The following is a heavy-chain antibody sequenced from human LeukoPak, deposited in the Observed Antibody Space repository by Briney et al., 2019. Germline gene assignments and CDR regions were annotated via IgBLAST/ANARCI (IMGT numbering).Heavy chain of an antibody. J-gene: IGHJ5*02. CDR3: ARKIAPGGTGMGCLDA. CDR2: ISGYNGNT. D-gene: IGHD1-26*01. CDR1: GDRFNTFG. V-gene: IGHV1-18*01. Sequence: ASVKVSRKASGDRFNTFGISWVRQVPGQGLEWMGWISGYNGNTKYAQKFLGRATLTTDTSSSTAYLELRSLRSDDTAVYYCARKIAPGGTGMGCLDAWGQGTLVLVSS.